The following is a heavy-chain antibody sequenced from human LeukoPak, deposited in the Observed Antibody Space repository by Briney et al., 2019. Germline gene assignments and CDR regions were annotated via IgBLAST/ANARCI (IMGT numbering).Heavy chain of an antibody. D-gene: IGHD3-10*01. J-gene: IGHJ3*02. CDR3: ARTITMVHRSGAFDI. Sequence: ASVKVSCKASGYTFTSYYMHWVRQAPGQGLEWMGIINPSGGSTSYAQKFQDRVTMTRDTSTSTVYMELSSLRSEDTAVYYCARTITMVHRSGAFDIWGQGTMVTVSS. V-gene: IGHV1-46*01. CDR2: INPSGGST. CDR1: GYTFTSYY.